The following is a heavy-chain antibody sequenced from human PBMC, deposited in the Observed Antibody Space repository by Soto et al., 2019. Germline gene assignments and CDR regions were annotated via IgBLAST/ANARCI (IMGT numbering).Heavy chain of an antibody. CDR1: GVSITSRNF. Sequence: LSLTCTVSGVSITSRNFWSWVRQTPGKGLEWIGEVFEGGATSYNPSLKSRVTISVDKAKSQFSLNLSSVTAADTAVYYCASDPSDGYNAFDFWGQGIPVTVSS. CDR2: VFEGGAT. CDR3: ASDPSDGYNAFDF. V-gene: IGHV4-4*02. D-gene: IGHD1-1*01. J-gene: IGHJ4*02.